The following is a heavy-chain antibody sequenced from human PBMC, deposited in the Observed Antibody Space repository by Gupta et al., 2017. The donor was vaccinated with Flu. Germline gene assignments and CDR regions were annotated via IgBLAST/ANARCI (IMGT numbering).Heavy chain of an antibody. CDR2: ISGSGGST. J-gene: IGHJ4*02. Sequence: EVQLLESGGGLVQPGGSLRLSCAASGFTFSSYAMSWVRQAPGKGLEWVSAISGSGGSTDDAESGEGGGGGGGHNSKNTLYLQMNSLRAEDTAVYYCAKVPALYSSSSGFDYWGQGTLVTVSS. CDR1: GFTFSSYA. CDR3: AKVPALYSSSSGFDY. V-gene: IGHV3-23*01. D-gene: IGHD6-6*01.